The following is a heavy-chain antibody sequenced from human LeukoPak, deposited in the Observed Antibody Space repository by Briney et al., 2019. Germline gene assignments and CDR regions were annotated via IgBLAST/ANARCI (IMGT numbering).Heavy chain of an antibody. V-gene: IGHV4-59*01. CDR2: IYYSGST. Sequence: TSETLSLTCTVSGGSISSYYWSWIRQPPGKGLEWIGYIYYSGSTNYNPSLKSRVTISVDTSKNQFSLKLSSVTAADTAVYYCARFCNYYDSSGYYYGFDPWGQGTLVTVSS. D-gene: IGHD3-22*01. CDR1: GGSISSYY. J-gene: IGHJ5*02. CDR3: ARFCNYYDSSGYYYGFDP.